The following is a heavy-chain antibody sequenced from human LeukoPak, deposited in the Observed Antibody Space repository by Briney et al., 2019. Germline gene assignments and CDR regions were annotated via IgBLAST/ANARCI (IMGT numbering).Heavy chain of an antibody. CDR1: GGSFSGYY. CDR2: INHSGST. V-gene: IGHV4-34*01. Sequence: PSETLSLTCAVYGGSFSGYYWSWIRQPPGKGLEWIGEINHSGSTNYNPSLKSRVTISVDTSKNRFSLKLCSATAADTAVYYCARGPPQLTYCGGDCFLHCGQGTLVTVSS. CDR3: ARGPPQLTYCGGDCFLH. D-gene: IGHD2-21*02. J-gene: IGHJ1*01.